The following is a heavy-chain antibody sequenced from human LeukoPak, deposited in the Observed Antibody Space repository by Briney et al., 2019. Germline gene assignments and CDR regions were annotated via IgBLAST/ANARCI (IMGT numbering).Heavy chain of an antibody. CDR3: ARAYWVAGTLGLDY. CDR1: GYTFTGYY. J-gene: IGHJ4*02. CDR2: INPNSGGT. V-gene: IGHV1-2*04. D-gene: IGHD6-19*01. Sequence: ASVKVFCKASGYTFTGYYMHWVRQAPGQGLEWMGWINPNSGGTNYAQKFQGWVTMTRDTSISTAYMELSRLRSDDTAVYYCARAYWVAGTLGLDYWGQGTLVTVSS.